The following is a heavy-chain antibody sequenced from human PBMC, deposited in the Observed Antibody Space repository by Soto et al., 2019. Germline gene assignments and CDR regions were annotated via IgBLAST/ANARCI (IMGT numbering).Heavy chain of an antibody. CDR3: AKDTYYHDSSGYYVFDH. CDR1: GFTFSSYG. V-gene: IGHV3-30*18. CDR2: ISYDGNNE. Sequence: QAQLVESGGGVVQPGGSLSLSCTASGFTFSSYGMHWVRQTPGMGLEWVAHISYDGNNEHYTDSVKGRFTISRDNSKNTVYLQMNSLRTEDTALYYCAKDTYYHDSSGYYVFDHWGQGTLVTVSS. J-gene: IGHJ4*02. D-gene: IGHD3-22*01.